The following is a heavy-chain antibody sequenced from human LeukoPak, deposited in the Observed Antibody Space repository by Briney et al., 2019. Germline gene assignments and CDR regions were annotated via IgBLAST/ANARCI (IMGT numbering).Heavy chain of an antibody. V-gene: IGHV3-11*01. Sequence: GGSLTLSCAASGFTFSDYYMSWIRQAPGKGLEWVSYISSSGSTIYYADSVKGRFTISRDNAKNSLYLQMNSLRAEDTAVYYCARVAEHRYYYGSGSYPDYWGQGTLVTVSS. J-gene: IGHJ4*02. CDR1: GFTFSDYY. CDR2: ISSSGSTI. CDR3: ARVAEHRYYYGSGSYPDY. D-gene: IGHD3-10*01.